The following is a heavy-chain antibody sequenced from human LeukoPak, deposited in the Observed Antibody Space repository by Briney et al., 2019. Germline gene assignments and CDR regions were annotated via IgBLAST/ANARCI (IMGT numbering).Heavy chain of an antibody. Sequence: GGSLRLSCATSGFTFNSYSMNWVRQAPGKGLEWVSYISSSSDSIYYADSVKGRFTISRDNVKNSLYLQMNSLRVEDTAVYYCARALGAPNSDYWGQGTLVTVSS. CDR2: ISSSSDSI. J-gene: IGHJ4*02. D-gene: IGHD3-16*01. CDR3: ARALGAPNSDY. CDR1: GFTFNSYS. V-gene: IGHV3-48*04.